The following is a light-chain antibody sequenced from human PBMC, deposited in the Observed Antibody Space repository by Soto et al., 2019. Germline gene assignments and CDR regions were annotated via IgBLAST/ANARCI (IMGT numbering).Light chain of an antibody. Sequence: QAVVTQPPSVSGAPGQRVTISCTGSSSNIGAGYDVHWYQQLPGTAPKLLIYGNSNRPSGVPDRFSGSKSGTSASLAITGLQAEDEADYYCQSYDSSLSGPRDYVFGTGTKLTVL. CDR2: GNS. CDR3: QSYDSSLSGPRDYV. CDR1: SSNIGAGYD. J-gene: IGLJ1*01. V-gene: IGLV1-40*01.